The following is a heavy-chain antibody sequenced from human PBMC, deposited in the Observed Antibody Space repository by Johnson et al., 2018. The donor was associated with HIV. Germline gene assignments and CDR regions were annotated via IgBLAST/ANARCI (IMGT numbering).Heavy chain of an antibody. Sequence: QVPRVESGGGLLKPGRSLRLSCAASGFTFSDYYMSWIRQAPGKGLVWVSYFSSSGSTIYYADSVKVRFTIARDNAKNSLYLQMNSLRAEDTAVYYCARDHSSSWYRGFGGAFDIWDQGTMVTVSS. J-gene: IGHJ3*02. CDR2: FSSSGSTI. CDR1: GFTFSDYY. D-gene: IGHD6-13*01. CDR3: ARDHSSSWYRGFGGAFDI. V-gene: IGHV3-11*04.